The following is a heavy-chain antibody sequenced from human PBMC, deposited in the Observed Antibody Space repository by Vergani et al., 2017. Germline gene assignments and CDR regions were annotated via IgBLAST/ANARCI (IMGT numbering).Heavy chain of an antibody. V-gene: IGHV2-70*04. J-gene: IGHJ5*01. CDR1: GFSLSSGGMR. CDR3: LRISGRLITCHSKAFWFAS. Sequence: QVTLKESGPALVKPTQTLTLTCSLSGFSLSSGGMRVSWIRQPPGKALEWLARIDWDNTKVYSSSLKSRLFISKDISKNELVLTMTNMDPVDTATYYCLRISGRLITCHSKAFWFASWGKGSRVTVSS. CDR2: IDWDNTK. D-gene: IGHD3-22*01.